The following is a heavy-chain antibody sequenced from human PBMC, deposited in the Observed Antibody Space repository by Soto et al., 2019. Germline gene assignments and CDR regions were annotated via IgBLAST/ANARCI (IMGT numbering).Heavy chain of an antibody. D-gene: IGHD3-9*01. CDR1: GYTFTVYY. J-gene: IGHJ4*02. CDR3: ARALYYDILTGYYYFDY. CDR2: INPNSGGT. Sequence: ASVKVSCKASGYTFTVYYMHWVRQAPGQGIEWMGWINPNSGGTNYAQKFQGWVTMTRGTSISTAYMELSRLRSDDTAVYYCARALYYDILTGYYYFDYWGQGTLVTVSS. V-gene: IGHV1-2*04.